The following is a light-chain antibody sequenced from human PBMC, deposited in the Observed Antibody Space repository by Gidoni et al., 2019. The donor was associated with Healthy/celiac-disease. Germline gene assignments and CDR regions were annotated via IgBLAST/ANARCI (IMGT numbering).Light chain of an antibody. V-gene: IGKV1-5*01. CDR1: QSISSW. J-gene: IGKJ2*03. Sequence: DIQMTQSPSTLSASVGDRVTITCRASQSISSWLAWYQQKPGKAPKLLIYDASSLESGVPSRCSGSGSGTEFTLTISGLQPDDFATYYCQQYNSYSGFGQGTKLEIK. CDR3: QQYNSYSG. CDR2: DAS.